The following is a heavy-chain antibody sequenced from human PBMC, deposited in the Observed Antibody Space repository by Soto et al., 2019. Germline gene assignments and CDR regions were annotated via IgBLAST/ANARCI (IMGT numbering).Heavy chain of an antibody. CDR3: ARERMRSNWNFGYYYYGMDV. J-gene: IGHJ6*02. CDR2: INPSGGST. D-gene: IGHD1-7*01. Sequence: GASVKVSCKASGYTFTSYYMHWVRQAPGQGLEWMGIINPSGGSTSYAQKFQGRVTMTRDTSTSTVYMELSSLRSEDTAVYYCARERMRSNWNFGYYYYGMDVWCQGTTVTVSS. CDR1: GYTFTSYY. V-gene: IGHV1-46*01.